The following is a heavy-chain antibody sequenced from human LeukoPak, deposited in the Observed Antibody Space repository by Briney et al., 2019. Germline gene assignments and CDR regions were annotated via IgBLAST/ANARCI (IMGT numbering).Heavy chain of an antibody. Sequence: SETLSLTCTVSGGSISSYYWSWIRQPPGKGLEWIGYIYYSGSTNYNPSLKSRVTISVDTSKNQFSLKLSSVTAADTAVYYCARAPALDAFDIWGQGTMVTVSS. CDR3: ARAPALDAFDI. V-gene: IGHV4-59*01. CDR2: IYYSGST. CDR1: GGSISSYY. J-gene: IGHJ3*02.